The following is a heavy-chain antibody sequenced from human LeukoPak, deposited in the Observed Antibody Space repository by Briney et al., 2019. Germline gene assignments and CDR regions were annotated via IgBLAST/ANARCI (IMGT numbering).Heavy chain of an antibody. V-gene: IGHV3-7*03. Sequence: GGFLRLSCAASGFTFTHYWMCWVRQAPGKGLEWVANIHQDGSEQFYLDSVEGRFTISRDNAKNSLYLQMNSLRAEDTAVYYCARAVLDAVAGRDDYWGQGTLVTVSS. J-gene: IGHJ4*02. CDR3: ARAVLDAVAGRDDY. CDR1: GFTFTHYW. D-gene: IGHD6-19*01. CDR2: IHQDGSEQ.